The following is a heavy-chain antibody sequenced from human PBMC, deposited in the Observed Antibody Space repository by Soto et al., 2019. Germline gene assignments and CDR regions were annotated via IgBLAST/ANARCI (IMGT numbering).Heavy chain of an antibody. Sequence: GGSLRLSCAASGYTFSSYAMHWVRQAPGKGLEWVAVISYDGSNKYYADSVKGRFTISRDNSKNTLYLQMNSLRAEDTAVYYCARVRVFYGDYARYGMDVWGQGTTVTVSS. V-gene: IGHV3-30-3*01. J-gene: IGHJ6*02. D-gene: IGHD4-17*01. CDR2: ISYDGSNK. CDR1: GYTFSSYA. CDR3: ARVRVFYGDYARYGMDV.